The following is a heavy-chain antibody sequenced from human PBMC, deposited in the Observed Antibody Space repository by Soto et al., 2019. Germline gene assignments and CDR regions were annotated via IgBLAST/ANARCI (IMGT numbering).Heavy chain of an antibody. V-gene: IGHV1-2*04. Sequence: QVQLVQSGAEVKKPGASVKVSCKASGYTFTGYYMHWVRQAPGQGLEWMGWINPNSGGTNYAQKFQGWVTMTRDTSISPAYMGLSRLRSDATAVYYCARGNRYCSSTSCDSILDYYYYGMDVWGQGTTVTVSS. J-gene: IGHJ6*02. CDR3: ARGNRYCSSTSCDSILDYYYYGMDV. D-gene: IGHD2-2*01. CDR2: INPNSGGT. CDR1: GYTFTGYY.